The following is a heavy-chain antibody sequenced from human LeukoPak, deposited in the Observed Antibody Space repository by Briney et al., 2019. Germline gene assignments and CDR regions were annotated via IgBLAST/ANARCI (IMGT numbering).Heavy chain of an antibody. Sequence: GGSLRLSCAASGFTFSDYYMSWIRQAPGKGLEWVSYISSSGSTIYYADSVKSRFTTSRDNAKNSLYLQMNSLRAEDTAVYYCAREVRVAGIRDFDYWGQGTLVTVSS. CDR2: ISSSGSTI. CDR1: GFTFSDYY. D-gene: IGHD6-19*01. CDR3: AREVRVAGIRDFDY. J-gene: IGHJ4*02. V-gene: IGHV3-11*01.